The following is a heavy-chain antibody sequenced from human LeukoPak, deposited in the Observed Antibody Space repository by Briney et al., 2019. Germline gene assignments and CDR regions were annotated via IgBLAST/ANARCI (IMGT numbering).Heavy chain of an antibody. CDR1: GFTFYDYA. J-gene: IGHJ4*02. CDR2: ISWNSGSI. D-gene: IGHD3-9*01. CDR3: AKDSGDYDILTGYSHNYFDY. V-gene: IGHV3-9*01. Sequence: GGSLRLSCAASGFTFYDYAMHWVRQAPGKGLEWVSGISWNSGSIGYADSVTGRFTISRDNAKNSLYLQMNSLRAEDTALYYCAKDSGDYDILTGYSHNYFDYWGQGTLVTVSS.